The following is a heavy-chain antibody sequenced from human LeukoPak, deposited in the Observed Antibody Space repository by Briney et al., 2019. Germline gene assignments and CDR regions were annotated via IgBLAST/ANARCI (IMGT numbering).Heavy chain of an antibody. D-gene: IGHD3-3*01. V-gene: IGHV4-4*02. CDR2: VHLDGRT. CDR1: GGSVTSTNW. Sequence: SETQSLTCDVSGGSVTSTNWWTWVRQPPGKGLEWIGEVHLDGRTNYNPALKSRLIMSVDLTENHISLKLTSVTAADTAVYYCAREGGFYRPLDYSGQGTLVTVSS. J-gene: IGHJ4*02. CDR3: AREGGFYRPLDY.